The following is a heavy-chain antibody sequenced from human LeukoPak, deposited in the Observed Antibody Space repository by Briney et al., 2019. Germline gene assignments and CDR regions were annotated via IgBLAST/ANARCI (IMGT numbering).Heavy chain of an antibody. D-gene: IGHD3-22*01. Sequence: GGSLRLSCAASGFTVSDYSMSWVRQAPGKGLEWVSSISGSGSYTDYADSVKGRFTISKDNSKNTLYMRMSSLRAEDTALYYCAKRRYDSSGHFDSWGQGTLVTVSS. V-gene: IGHV3-23*01. CDR3: AKRRYDSSGHFDS. J-gene: IGHJ4*02. CDR1: GFTVSDYS. CDR2: ISGSGSYT.